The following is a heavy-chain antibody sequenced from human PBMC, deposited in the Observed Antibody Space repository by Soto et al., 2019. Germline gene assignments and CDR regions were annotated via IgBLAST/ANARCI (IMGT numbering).Heavy chain of an antibody. D-gene: IGHD6-13*01. V-gene: IGHV3-21*01. CDR2: ISSSSSYI. J-gene: IGHJ4*02. CDR3: ARDLLASSWERFDY. CDR1: GFTFSSYS. Sequence: GGSLRLSCAASGFTFSSYSMNWVRQAPGKGLEWVSSISSSSSYIYYADSVKGRFTISRDNAKNSLYLQMNSLRAEDTAVYYCARDLLASSWERFDYWGQGTLVTVSS.